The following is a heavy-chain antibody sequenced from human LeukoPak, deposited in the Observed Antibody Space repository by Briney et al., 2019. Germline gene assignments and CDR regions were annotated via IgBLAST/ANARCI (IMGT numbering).Heavy chain of an antibody. J-gene: IGHJ4*02. CDR3: VRGRSGALSIAGEDY. CDR1: GGSFSGYY. D-gene: IGHD6-6*01. CDR2: INHSGST. V-gene: IGHV4-34*01. Sequence: SETLSLTCAVYGGSFSGYYWSWIRQPPGKGLEWIGEINHSGSTNYNPSLKSRVTISVDTSKNQFSLKLSSVTAADTAVYYCVRGRSGALSIAGEDYWGQGTLVTVSS.